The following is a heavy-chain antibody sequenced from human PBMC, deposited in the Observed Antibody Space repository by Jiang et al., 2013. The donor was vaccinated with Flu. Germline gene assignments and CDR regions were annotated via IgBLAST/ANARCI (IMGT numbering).Heavy chain of an antibody. J-gene: IGHJ6*02. V-gene: IGHV1-18*04. Sequence: GAEVKKPGASVKVSCEASGYTFTSYGISWVRQAPGQGLEWMGWISAYNGDTKYVRKFQGRVTMSTDTSTSTAYLELRSLRSDDTAVYYCARDLRDSGSFYLYYSYDMDVWGQGTTVTVSS. CDR2: ISAYNGDT. CDR3: ARDLRDSGSFYLYYSYDMDV. CDR1: GYTFTSYG. D-gene: IGHD3-10*01.